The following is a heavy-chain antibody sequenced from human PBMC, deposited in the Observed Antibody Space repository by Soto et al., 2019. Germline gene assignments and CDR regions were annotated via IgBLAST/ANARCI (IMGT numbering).Heavy chain of an antibody. J-gene: IGHJ6*02. Sequence: SSETLSLTCTVSGGSISSYYWSWIRQPPGKGLEWIGYIYYSGSTNYNPSLKSRVTISVDTSKNQFSLKLSSVTAADTAVYYCARGGYYYYYGMDVWGQGTTVTVSS. V-gene: IGHV4-59*01. CDR2: IYYSGST. CDR1: GGSISSYY. D-gene: IGHD3-16*01. CDR3: ARGGYYYYYGMDV.